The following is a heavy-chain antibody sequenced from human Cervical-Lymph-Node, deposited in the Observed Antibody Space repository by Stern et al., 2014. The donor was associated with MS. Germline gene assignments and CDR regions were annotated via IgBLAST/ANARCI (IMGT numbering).Heavy chain of an antibody. J-gene: IGHJ4*02. V-gene: IGHV3-33*01. CDR3: ARQVLGPYYFDS. CDR2: IWSDGSIQ. CDR1: GFTFRTYG. Sequence: GQLVESGGGVVQPGRSLRLSCAASGFTFRTYGLHWVRQAPGKGLEWVAVIWSDGSIQNYADSVKGRFTISRDNSKNTLSLQINSLSAEDTAVYYCARQVLGPYYFDSWGQGTLVTVSS.